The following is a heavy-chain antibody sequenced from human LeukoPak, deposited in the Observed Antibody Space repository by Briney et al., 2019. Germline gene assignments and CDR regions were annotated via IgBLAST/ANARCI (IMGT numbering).Heavy chain of an antibody. J-gene: IGHJ4*02. D-gene: IGHD1-7*01. Sequence: PSETLSPTCAVYDGSFSGYYWNWIRQPPGKGLEWIGEISRSGSPNYNPSLTSRVTISVDRSKNQFSLELSSVTAADTAVYYCAIRYNWNYGLDYWGQGTLVTVSS. V-gene: IGHV4-34*01. CDR2: ISRSGSP. CDR3: AIRYNWNYGLDY. CDR1: DGSFSGYY.